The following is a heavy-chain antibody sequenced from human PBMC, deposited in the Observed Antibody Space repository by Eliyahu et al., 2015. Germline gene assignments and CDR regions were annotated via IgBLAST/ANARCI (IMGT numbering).Heavy chain of an antibody. CDR1: GFTFRNYW. J-gene: IGHJ5*02. CDR3: ARSDSGIYDL. Sequence: EVQLVESGGGLVQPGGSXRLSCGASGFTFRNYWMHWVRQVPGKGLVWVSRVNSFGNKTSHADSVKGRFTISRDNAKNTLYLEMKNVRGEDTAVYYCARSDSGIYDLWGQGTLVTVSS. D-gene: IGHD5-12*01. V-gene: IGHV3-74*01. CDR2: VNSFGNKT.